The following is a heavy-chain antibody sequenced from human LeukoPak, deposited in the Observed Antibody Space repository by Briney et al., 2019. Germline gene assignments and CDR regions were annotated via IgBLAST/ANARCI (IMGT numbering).Heavy chain of an antibody. Sequence: PGGSLRLSCAASGFTFSSYAMHWVRQAPGKGLEWVAVISYDGSNTYHADSVKGRFTISRDNSKNTLYLQMNSLRAEDTAVYYCARDGVCGGPRCYGKNWFDPWGLGTLVTVSS. D-gene: IGHD2-21*01. CDR3: ARDGVCGGPRCYGKNWFDP. CDR1: GFTFSSYA. V-gene: IGHV3-30-3*01. CDR2: ISYDGSNT. J-gene: IGHJ5*02.